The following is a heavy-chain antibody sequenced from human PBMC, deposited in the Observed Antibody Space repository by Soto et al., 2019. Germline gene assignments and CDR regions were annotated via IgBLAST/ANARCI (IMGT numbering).Heavy chain of an antibody. D-gene: IGHD3-16*01. CDR2: IYYSGST. J-gene: IGHJ4*02. CDR3: ARLDYDYIWGSSQYYFDY. V-gene: IGHV4-39*01. Sequence: PSETLSLTCTVSGGSISSSSYYWGWIRQPPGKGLEWIGSIYYSGSTYYNPSLKSRVTISVDTSKNQFSLKLSSVTAADTAVYYCARLDYDYIWGSSQYYFDYWGQGTLVTVSS. CDR1: GGSISSSSYY.